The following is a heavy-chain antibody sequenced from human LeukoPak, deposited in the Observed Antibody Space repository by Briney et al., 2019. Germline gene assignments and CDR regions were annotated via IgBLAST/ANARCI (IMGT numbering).Heavy chain of an antibody. CDR3: ARRRDLYSGSYYPFDY. CDR2: TWPGDSDI. J-gene: IGHJ4*02. D-gene: IGHD1-26*01. CDR1: GYSFTTYW. V-gene: IGHV5-51*01. Sequence: GESLKISCKGTGYSFTTYWIGWVRQMPGKGLEWMGITWPGDSDIRYSPSFQGQVTISADKSISTAYLQWSSLKASDTAMYYCARRRDLYSGSYYPFDYWGQGTLVTVSS.